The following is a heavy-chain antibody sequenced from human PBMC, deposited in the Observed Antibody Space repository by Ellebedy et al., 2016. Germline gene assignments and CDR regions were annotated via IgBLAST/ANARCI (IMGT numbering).Heavy chain of an antibody. CDR3: AKVRPRTTTAWGYFDL. J-gene: IGHJ2*01. CDR2: ISYDGSNK. D-gene: IGHD4-17*01. Sequence: GGSLRLXCAASGFTFSSYGMHWVRQAPGKGLEWVAVISYDGSNKYYADSVKGRFTISRDNSKNTLYLQMNSLRAEDTALYYCAKVRPRTTTAWGYFDLWGRGTLVTVSS. V-gene: IGHV3-30*18. CDR1: GFTFSSYG.